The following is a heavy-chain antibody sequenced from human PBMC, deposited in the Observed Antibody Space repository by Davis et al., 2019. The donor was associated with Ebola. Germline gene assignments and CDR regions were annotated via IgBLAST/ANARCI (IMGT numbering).Heavy chain of an antibody. CDR2: INGDGSSI. CDR1: RFTFSDSW. J-gene: IGHJ6*02. Sequence: GESLKISCAASRFTFSDSWMHWVRQAPGQGLEWVSRINGDGSSIAYADSVKGRFTISRDNSKNSLFLQAHGLRTEDTALYYCTRGPHYMRSLNYYYGMDVWGRGTTVTV. CDR3: TRGPHYMRSLNYYYGMDV. D-gene: IGHD3-10*01. V-gene: IGHV3-74*01.